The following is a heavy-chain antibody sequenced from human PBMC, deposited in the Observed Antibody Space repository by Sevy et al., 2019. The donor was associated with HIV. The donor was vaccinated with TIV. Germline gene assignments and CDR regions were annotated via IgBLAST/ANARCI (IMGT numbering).Heavy chain of an antibody. J-gene: IGHJ4*02. D-gene: IGHD3-22*01. CDR2: ISYEGTET. CDR1: GFAFSSHA. CDR3: ARDNSGYFFFDY. Sequence: GGSLRLSCAASGFAFSSHAMHWVRQAPGKGLEWVAVISYEGTETFYVASVEGRFTISRDNSKNTLYLQMDSLRPEDTAVYYCARDNSGYFFFDYWGQGTLVTVS. V-gene: IGHV3-30-3*01.